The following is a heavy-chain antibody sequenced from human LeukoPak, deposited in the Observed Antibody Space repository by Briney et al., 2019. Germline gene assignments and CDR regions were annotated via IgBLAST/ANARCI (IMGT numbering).Heavy chain of an antibody. Sequence: ASETLSLTCTVSGGSISSFHWSWIRQPPGKGLEWIGDIYYSGSTNYNPSIKSRVTISVDTSKNQFSLKLTSVTAADTAVYYCARFLLYYDSSTYPNWFDPWGQGTLVTVSS. CDR2: IYYSGST. CDR3: ARFLLYYDSSTYPNWFDP. J-gene: IGHJ5*02. CDR1: GGSISSFH. V-gene: IGHV4-59*08. D-gene: IGHD3-22*01.